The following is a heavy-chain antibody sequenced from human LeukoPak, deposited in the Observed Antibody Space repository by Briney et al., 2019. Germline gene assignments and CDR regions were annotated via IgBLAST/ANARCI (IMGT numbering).Heavy chain of an antibody. CDR1: GYTFTGYY. CDR2: INPNSGGT. D-gene: IGHD3-3*01. J-gene: IGHJ4*02. CDR3: ARGAPRYDFWSGYYTEVDY. Sequence: ASVKVSCXASGYTFTGYYMHWVRQAPGQGLEWMGWINPNSGGTNYAQKFQGRVTITRDTSISTAYMELSRLRSDDTAVYYCARGAPRYDFWSGYYTEVDYWGQGTLVTVSS. V-gene: IGHV1-2*02.